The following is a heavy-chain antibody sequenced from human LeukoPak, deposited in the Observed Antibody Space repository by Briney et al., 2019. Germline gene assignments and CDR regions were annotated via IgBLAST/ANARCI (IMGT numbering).Heavy chain of an antibody. V-gene: IGHV4-34*01. J-gene: IGHJ4*02. CDR1: GGSFSGYY. CDR3: ARGHDYGDYYFDY. D-gene: IGHD4-17*01. CDR2: IYHSGST. Sequence: SETLSLTCAVYGGSFSGYYWSWIRQPPGKGLEWIGYIYHSGSTYYNPSLKSRVTISVDRSKNQFSLKLSSVTAADTAVYYCARGHDYGDYYFDYWGQGTLVTVSS.